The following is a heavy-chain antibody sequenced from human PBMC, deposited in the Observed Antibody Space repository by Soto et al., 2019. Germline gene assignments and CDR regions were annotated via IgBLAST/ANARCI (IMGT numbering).Heavy chain of an antibody. Sequence: QVKLQESGPGLVKPSETLSLTCTVSGDSVSSGAYYWSWVRQPPGKGLEWIGYIYYNAITNYNPSLKSRVTIIVTSKSEISLTLNSVTAADTAVYYCARANIAAAGTIFDPWGQGVLVTVSA. V-gene: IGHV4-61*08. CDR1: GDSVSSGAYY. CDR3: ARANIAAAGTIFDP. CDR2: IYYNAIT. J-gene: IGHJ5*02. D-gene: IGHD6-13*01.